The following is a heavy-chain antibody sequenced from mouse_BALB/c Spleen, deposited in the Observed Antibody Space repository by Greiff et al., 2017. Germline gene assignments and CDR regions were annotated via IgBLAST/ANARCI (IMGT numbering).Heavy chain of an antibody. D-gene: IGHD2-3*01. J-gene: IGHJ3*01. CDR1: GFNIKDYY. Sequence: EVQLQQSGAELVRSGASVKLSCTASGFNIKDYYMHWVKQRPEQGLEWIGWIDPENGDTEYAPKFQGKATMTADTSSNTAYLQLSSLTSEDTAVYYCNAYDGPAWFAYWGQGTLVPVSA. CDR3: NAYDGPAWFAY. CDR2: IDPENGDT. V-gene: IGHV14-4*02.